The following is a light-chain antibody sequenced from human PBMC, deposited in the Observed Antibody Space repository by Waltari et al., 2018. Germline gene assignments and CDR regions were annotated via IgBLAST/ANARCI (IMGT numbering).Light chain of an antibody. CDR2: GAS. V-gene: IGKV3-20*01. CDR1: QSVSSSY. Sequence: EIVLTQSPGTLSLSPGERATLSCRASQSVSSSYLAWYQQKPGQAPRLLIYGASSRATGLPDRFSGSGSVTDFTLTISRLEPEDFAVYYCQQYGSSPTWTFGQGTKVEIK. J-gene: IGKJ1*01. CDR3: QQYGSSPTWT.